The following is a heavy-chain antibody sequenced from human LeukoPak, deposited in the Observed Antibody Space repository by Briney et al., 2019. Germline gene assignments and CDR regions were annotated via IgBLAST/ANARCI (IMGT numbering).Heavy chain of an antibody. CDR2: IYYSGRT. D-gene: IGHD4-11*01. J-gene: IGHJ3*01. V-gene: IGHV4-31*03. CDR3: ARRGVSTVIHGFDV. Sequence: SETLSLTCTVSGGSISSASHHWSWIRQHPGKGLEWIGYIYYSGRTYYNPSLNSRATMSIDTSKNQFSLKLTSVTAADTAVYYCARRGVSTVIHGFDVWGPGTLVTVSS. CDR1: GGSISSASHH.